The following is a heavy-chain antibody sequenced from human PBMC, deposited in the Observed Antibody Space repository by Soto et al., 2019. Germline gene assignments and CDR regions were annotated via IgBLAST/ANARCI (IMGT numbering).Heavy chain of an antibody. CDR1: GGTFSSYT. D-gene: IGHD3-10*01. V-gene: IGHV1-69*08. J-gene: IGHJ4*02. Sequence: QVQLVQSGAEVKKPGSSVKVSCKASGGTFSSYTISWVRQAPGQGLEWMGRIIPILGIANYAPKVQGRVTITSDNSTSTAYMELSSLRSEHTAVYYCERDRVGYFDYWGQGTLVTVSS. CDR3: ERDRVGYFDY. CDR2: IIPILGIA.